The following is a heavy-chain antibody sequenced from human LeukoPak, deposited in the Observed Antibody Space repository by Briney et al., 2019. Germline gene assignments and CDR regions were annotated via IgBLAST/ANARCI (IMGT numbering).Heavy chain of an antibody. CDR1: GFTFSCHA. J-gene: IGHJ4*02. D-gene: IGHD3-22*01. Sequence: GGSLRLSCAASGFTFSCHAMSWVRQAPGKGLQWVAVLWSHGRSEYYADSVKGRFSISRDTSRSTVYLQMNSLRAEDTAVYYCARDDDTSSHYSLFEYWGQGTRVTVSS. CDR3: ARDDDTSSHYSLFEY. CDR2: LWSHGRSE. V-gene: IGHV3-33*08.